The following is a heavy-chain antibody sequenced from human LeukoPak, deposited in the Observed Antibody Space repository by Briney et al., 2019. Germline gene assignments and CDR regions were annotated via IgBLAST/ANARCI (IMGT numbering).Heavy chain of an antibody. Sequence: SDTLSLTRSVSAGAIRDSYWSWIRQTPGKGLEWIGCSHYSGTTFYNPSLKSRLIMSVDTSKSQFSLRLTSATAADTAVYYCVRYLRVTGYYIFDQWGQGVRVTVSS. J-gene: IGHJ4*02. CDR1: AGAIRDSY. CDR2: SHYSGTT. D-gene: IGHD3-9*01. V-gene: IGHV4-59*07. CDR3: VRYLRVTGYYIFDQ.